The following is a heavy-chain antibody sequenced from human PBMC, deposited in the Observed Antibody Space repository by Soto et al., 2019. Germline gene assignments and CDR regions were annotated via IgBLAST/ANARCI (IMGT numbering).Heavy chain of an antibody. CDR2: IRPNGGNT. CDR3: GRGVSGTFGGNWVDP. D-gene: IGHD1-26*01. J-gene: IGHJ5*02. V-gene: IGHV1-2*02. Sequence: QVQLVQSGAEVKKPGASVRVSCKASGYTFTDHYIQWVRQAPGQGLEWVGWIRPNGGNTKVAQKFQGRVTLTRDTSISAAYMDLTRLTSDDTAVYYCGRGVSGTFGGNWVDPWGQGTLVTVSS. CDR1: GYTFTDHY.